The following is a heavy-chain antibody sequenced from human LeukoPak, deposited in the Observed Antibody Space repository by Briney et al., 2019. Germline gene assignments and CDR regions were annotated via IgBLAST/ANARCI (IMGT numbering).Heavy chain of an antibody. J-gene: IGHJ5*02. V-gene: IGHV1-2*02. D-gene: IGHD1-1*01. CDR1: GYTFTGYY. CDR3: ARDRTGTTIHWFDP. CDR2: INPNSGGT. Sequence: GASVKVSCKASGYTFTGYYMHWVRQAPGQGLEWMGWINPNSGGTNYAQKFQGRVTMTRDTSISTAYMELSRLRSDDTAVYYCARDRTGTTIHWFDPWGQGTLVTVSS.